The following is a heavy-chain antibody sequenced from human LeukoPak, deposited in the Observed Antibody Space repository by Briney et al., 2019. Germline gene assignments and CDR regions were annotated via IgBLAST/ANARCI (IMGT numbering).Heavy chain of an antibody. CDR2: IRGTGDYT. D-gene: IGHD4-11*01. J-gene: IGHJ3*02. CDR1: GFTFSSYS. V-gene: IGHV3-23*01. Sequence: GGSLRLSCAASGFTFSSYSMNWVRQAPGKGLEWVSGIRGTGDYTYYVDSVRGRFTISRDNSKNTLYLQMNSLRGEDTAMYYYAKGTALTTATAFDIWGQGTMVTVSS. CDR3: AKGTALTTATAFDI.